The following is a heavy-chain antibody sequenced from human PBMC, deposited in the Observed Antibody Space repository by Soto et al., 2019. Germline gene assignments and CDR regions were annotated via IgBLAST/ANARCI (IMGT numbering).Heavy chain of an antibody. Sequence: SETLSLTCTVSGGSISSYYWSWIRQPAGKGLEWIGRIYASGSTNYNPSLKSRVTMSVDTSKNQFSLKLSSVTAADTAVYYCATGGRGELSYYYYYYGMDVWGQGTTVTVS. J-gene: IGHJ6*02. D-gene: IGHD3-10*01. CDR2: IYASGST. CDR1: GGSISSYY. V-gene: IGHV4-4*07. CDR3: ATGGRGELSYYYYYYGMDV.